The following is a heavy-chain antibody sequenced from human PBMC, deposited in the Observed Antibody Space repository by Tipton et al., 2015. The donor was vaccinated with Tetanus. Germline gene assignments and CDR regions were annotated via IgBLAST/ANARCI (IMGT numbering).Heavy chain of an antibody. CDR3: ARDRGFTTYNYFDP. Sequence: LRLSCSVSGGSISSGGYFWNWIRQHPGKGPEWIGRIYINGRNNYNPSLKSRVTMSIDTSKNQFSLNLRSVTATDTAVYYCARDRGFTTYNYFDPWGQGTLVTVSS. D-gene: IGHD3-22*01. CDR1: GGSISSGGYF. CDR2: IYINGRN. J-gene: IGHJ5*02. V-gene: IGHV4-61*02.